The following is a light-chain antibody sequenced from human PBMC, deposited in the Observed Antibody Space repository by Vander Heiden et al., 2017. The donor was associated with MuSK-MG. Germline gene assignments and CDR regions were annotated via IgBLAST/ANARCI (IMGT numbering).Light chain of an antibody. CDR1: QSVSSY. CDR2: DAS. CDR3: QQYNNCPLT. V-gene: IGKV3-15*01. J-gene: IGKJ4*01. Sequence: EIVMTQSPATLSVFPGERATLSCRASQSVSSYLAWYQQKPGQAPKLLIYDASTWATGIPARFSGSGSGTEFTLTISSLQSEDFAVYYCQQYNNCPLTLGGGTKVEIK.